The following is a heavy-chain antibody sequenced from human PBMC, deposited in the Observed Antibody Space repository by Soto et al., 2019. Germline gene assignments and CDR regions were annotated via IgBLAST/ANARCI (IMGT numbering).Heavy chain of an antibody. CDR3: ARETEALDY. Sequence: QVQLVESGGGVVQPGRSLRLSCAASGFTFSSYAMHWVRQAPGKGLECVAVISYDGSNKYYADSVKGRFIISRDNSKNTLYLQMNSLRAEDTAVYYCARETEALDYWGQGTLVTVSS. CDR1: GFTFSSYA. CDR2: ISYDGSNK. V-gene: IGHV3-30-3*01. J-gene: IGHJ4*02.